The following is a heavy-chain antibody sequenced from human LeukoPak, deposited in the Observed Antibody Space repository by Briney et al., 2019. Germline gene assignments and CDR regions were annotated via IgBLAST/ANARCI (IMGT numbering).Heavy chain of an antibody. CDR1: GFTFSSYG. J-gene: IGHJ6*04. Sequence: GRSLRLSCAASGFTFSSYGMHWVRQAPGKGLEWVAVIWYDGSNKYYADSVKGRFTISRDNSKNTLYLQMNSLRAEDTAVYYCARLVVAANYGMDVWGKGTTVTVSS. V-gene: IGHV3-33*01. CDR3: ARLVVAANYGMDV. CDR2: IWYDGSNK. D-gene: IGHD2-15*01.